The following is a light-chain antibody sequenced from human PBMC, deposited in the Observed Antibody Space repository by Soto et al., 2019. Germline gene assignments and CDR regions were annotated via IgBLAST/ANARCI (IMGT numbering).Light chain of an antibody. CDR2: DAS. CDR3: QHCNTYSPGT. Sequence: DIQMTQTPATLSAFAGDRVTVTWRASQSVSSWVAWYQEKPGRGPKLLIYDASTWQSGVPSRFIGSGSGTEFTLTITSLQPDDFATYYCQHCNTYSPGTFGQGTKVDI. J-gene: IGKJ1*01. CDR1: QSVSSW. V-gene: IGKV1-5*01.